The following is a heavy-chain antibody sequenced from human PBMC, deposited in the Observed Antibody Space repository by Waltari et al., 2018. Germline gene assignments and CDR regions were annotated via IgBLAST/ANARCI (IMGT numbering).Heavy chain of an antibody. CDR1: GFTFSSYS. J-gene: IGHJ4*02. D-gene: IGHD3-10*01. Sequence: EVQLVESGGGLVKPGGSLRLSCAASGFTFSSYSMNWVRQAPGKGLEWVSAISSSSSYIDYADSVKGRFTISRDNAKNSLYLQMNSLRAEDTAVYYCARGDYYGSGSLFWGQGTLVTVSS. CDR3: ARGDYYGSGSLF. CDR2: ISSSSSYI. V-gene: IGHV3-21*01.